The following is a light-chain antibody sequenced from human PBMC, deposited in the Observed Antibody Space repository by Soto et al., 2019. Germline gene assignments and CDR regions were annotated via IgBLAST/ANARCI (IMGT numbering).Light chain of an antibody. CDR1: QDIDRW. CDR2: TAS. CDR3: LQSDTFPYT. Sequence: DIQMTQSPSSVSASVGDRVTISCLASQDIDRWLAWFQHKPGKAPKLLISTASSLQSGVPSRFSGSRSGTDFTLTIDSLQFEDFATYYCLQSDTFPYTFGLGTKLEIK. V-gene: IGKV1D-12*01. J-gene: IGKJ2*01.